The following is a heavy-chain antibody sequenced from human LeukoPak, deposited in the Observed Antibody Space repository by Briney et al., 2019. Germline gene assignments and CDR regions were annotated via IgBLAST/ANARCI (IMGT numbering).Heavy chain of an antibody. D-gene: IGHD6-19*01. CDR2: INPSGGST. CDR3: ARGGRRGGGSGWYYFDY. J-gene: IGHJ4*02. Sequence: ASVNVSCKASGYTFTSYYMHWVRQAPGQGLEWMGIINPSGGSTSYAQKFQSRVTMTRNTTTSTVYMELSSLRSEDTAVYSCARGGRRGGGSGWYYFDYWGQGTLVTVSS. CDR1: GYTFTSYY. V-gene: IGHV1-46*01.